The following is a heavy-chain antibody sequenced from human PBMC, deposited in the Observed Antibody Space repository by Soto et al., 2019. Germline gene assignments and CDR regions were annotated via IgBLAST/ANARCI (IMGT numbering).Heavy chain of an antibody. CDR1: GFTFSSYG. Sequence: GGALRLSCAASGFTFSSYGMHWVRQATGKGLVWVAGIWYDGSNKYYADSVKGRFTISRDNSKNTLYLQMNSLRAEDTAVYYCARDYDSSGYPRYYFDYWGQGTLVTVSS. V-gene: IGHV3-33*01. D-gene: IGHD3-22*01. CDR3: ARDYDSSGYPRYYFDY. J-gene: IGHJ4*02. CDR2: IWYDGSNK.